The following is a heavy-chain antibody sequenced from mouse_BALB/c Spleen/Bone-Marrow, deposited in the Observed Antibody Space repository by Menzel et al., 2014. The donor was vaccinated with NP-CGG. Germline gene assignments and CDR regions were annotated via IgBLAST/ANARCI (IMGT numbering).Heavy chain of an antibody. CDR2: ISGGGNS. Sequence: VQREESGGGLVKPGGSLKLSCAASGFSFSSYAVSWVRQTPEKRLEWVASISGGGNSYHSDNMKGRFTISRDNARNILYLQMSSLRSEDTAMYYCARARGVTTSTPYYFDYWGQGTALTVSS. CDR1: GFSFSSYA. CDR3: ARARGVTTSTPYYFDY. J-gene: IGHJ2*01. V-gene: IGHV5-6-5*01. D-gene: IGHD2-3*01.